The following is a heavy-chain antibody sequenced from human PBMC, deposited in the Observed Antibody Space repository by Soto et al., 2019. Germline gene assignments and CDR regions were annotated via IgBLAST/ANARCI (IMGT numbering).Heavy chain of an antibody. CDR1: GYTFTSYY. V-gene: IGHV1-46*01. J-gene: IGHJ4*02. CDR3: ARLPRNYGDYVLDFDY. Sequence: ASVKVSCKASGYTFTSYYMHWVRQAPGQGLEWMGIINPSGGSTSYAQKFQGRVTMTRDTSTSTVYMELSSLRSEDTAVYYCARLPRNYGDYVLDFDYWGQGTLVTAPQ. CDR2: INPSGGST. D-gene: IGHD4-17*01.